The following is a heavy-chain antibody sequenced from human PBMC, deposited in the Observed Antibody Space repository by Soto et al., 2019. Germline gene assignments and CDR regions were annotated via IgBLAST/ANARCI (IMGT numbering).Heavy chain of an antibody. CDR3: AIRASDYDGSGYFDN. CDR2: INSDGSST. J-gene: IGHJ4*02. D-gene: IGHD3-22*01. Sequence: GGSLRLSCAASGFTFSSYWMHWVRQAPGKGLVWVSRINSDGSSTSYADSVKGRFTISRDNAKNTLYLQMNSLRAEDTAVYYCAIRASDYDGSGYFDNWGQGALVTVSS. V-gene: IGHV3-74*01. CDR1: GFTFSSYW.